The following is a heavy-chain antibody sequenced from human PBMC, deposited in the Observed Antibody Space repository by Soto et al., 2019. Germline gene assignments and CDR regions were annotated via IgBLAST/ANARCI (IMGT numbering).Heavy chain of an antibody. CDR1: GGTFSSYT. V-gene: IGHV1-69*02. CDR3: ARGQSVSYYYYYMDV. CDR2: IIPILGIA. J-gene: IGHJ6*03. Sequence: SVKVSCKASGGTFSSYTISWVRQAPGQGLEWMGRIIPILGIANYAQRFQGRVTITADKSTSTAYMELSSLRSEDTAVYYCARGQSVSYYYYYMDVWGKGTTVPVSS.